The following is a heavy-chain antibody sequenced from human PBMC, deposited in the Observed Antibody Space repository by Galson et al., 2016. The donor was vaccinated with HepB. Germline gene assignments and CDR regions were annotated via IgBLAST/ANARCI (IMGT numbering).Heavy chain of an antibody. CDR1: GFRFSSYS. Sequence: SLRLSCAASGFRFSSYSIHWVRQTPDKGLECVAIISDDGKKTYYGDSVKGRFSISRDNSKNTLYLQMSSLRVGDTGIYYCAREGWQAGDAYDIWGQGTTVTVS. V-gene: IGHV3-30*04. CDR3: AREGWQAGDAYDI. CDR2: ISDDGKKT. J-gene: IGHJ3*02. D-gene: IGHD5-24*01.